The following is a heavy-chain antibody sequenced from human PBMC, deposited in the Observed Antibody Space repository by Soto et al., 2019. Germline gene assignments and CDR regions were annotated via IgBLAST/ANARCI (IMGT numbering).Heavy chain of an antibody. J-gene: IGHJ4*02. D-gene: IGHD1-26*01. CDR1: GYTFTSYA. CDR2: INAGNGNT. Sequence: ASVKVSCKASGYTFTSYAMHWGRQAPGQRLEWMGWINAGNGNTKYSQKFQGRVTITRDTSASTAYMELSSLRAEDTAVYYRARATLLVGATLPPYWGQGTLVPVSS. V-gene: IGHV1-3*01. CDR3: ARATLLVGATLPPY.